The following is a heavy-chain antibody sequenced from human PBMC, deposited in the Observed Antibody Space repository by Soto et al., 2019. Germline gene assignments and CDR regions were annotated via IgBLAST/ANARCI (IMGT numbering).Heavy chain of an antibody. CDR2: IKQDGSEK. V-gene: IGHV3-7*01. CDR3: ARDYGTIVVVPGSAFDI. D-gene: IGHD2-2*01. J-gene: IGHJ3*02. CDR1: GFTFSSYW. Sequence: GGSLRLSCAASGFTFSSYWMSWVRQAPGKGLEWVANIKQDGSEKYYVDSVKGQFTISRDNAKNSLYLQMNSLRAEDTAVYYCARDYGTIVVVPGSAFDIWGQGTMVTVSS.